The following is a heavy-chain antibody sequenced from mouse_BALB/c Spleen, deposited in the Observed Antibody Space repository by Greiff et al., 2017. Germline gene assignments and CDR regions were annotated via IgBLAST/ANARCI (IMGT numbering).Heavy chain of an antibody. CDR2: ISSGSSTI. CDR3: ARSEVITGLYYFDY. Sequence: EVQVVESGGGLVQPGGSRKLSCAASGFTFSSFGMHWVRQAPEKGLEWVAYISSGSSTIYYADTVKGRFTISRDNPKNTLFLQMTSLRSEDTAMYYGARSEVITGLYYFDYWGQGTTLTVSS. D-gene: IGHD1-1*01. V-gene: IGHV5-17*02. CDR1: GFTFSSFG. J-gene: IGHJ2*01.